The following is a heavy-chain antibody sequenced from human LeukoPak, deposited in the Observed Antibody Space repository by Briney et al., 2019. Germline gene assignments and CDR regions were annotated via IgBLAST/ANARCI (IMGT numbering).Heavy chain of an antibody. J-gene: IGHJ4*02. V-gene: IGHV4-39*01. CDR1: GGSISSSSYY. D-gene: IGHD6-19*01. Sequence: ASETLSLTCTVSGGSISSSSYYWGWIRQPPGKGLEWIGSIYYSGSTYYNPSLKSRVTISVDTSKNQFSLKLSSVTAADTAVYYCARPHSSGWKGDFDYWGQGTLVTVSS. CDR3: ARPHSSGWKGDFDY. CDR2: IYYSGST.